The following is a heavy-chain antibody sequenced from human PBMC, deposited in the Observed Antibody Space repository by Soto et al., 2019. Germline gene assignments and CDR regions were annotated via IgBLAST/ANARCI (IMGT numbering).Heavy chain of an antibody. J-gene: IGHJ2*01. CDR1: GFTFSNAW. V-gene: IGHV3-15*01. CDR2: IKSKTDGGTT. Sequence: GGSLRLSCAASGFTFSNAWMSWVRQAPGKGLEWVGRIKSKTDGGTTDYAAPVKGRFTISRDDSKNTLYLQMNSLKTEDTAVYYCTTDGAYCSGGSCYGTYWYFDLWGRGTLVTVSS. CDR3: TTDGAYCSGGSCYGTYWYFDL. D-gene: IGHD2-15*01.